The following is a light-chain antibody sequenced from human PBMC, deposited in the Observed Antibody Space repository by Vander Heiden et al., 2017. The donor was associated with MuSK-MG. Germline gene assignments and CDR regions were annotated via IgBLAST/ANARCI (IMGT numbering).Light chain of an antibody. CDR2: AAS. J-gene: IGKJ3*01. CDR3: QQHNSWPPT. V-gene: IGKV3-11*01. CDR1: QSVSSY. Sequence: EIVLTQSPATLSLSPGERATLSCRASQSVSSYLAWYQQKPGQAPRLLIYAASNRATGVPARFSGSGSGTDFTLTISSLQPEDFAAYYCQQHNSWPPTFGPGTKVDIK.